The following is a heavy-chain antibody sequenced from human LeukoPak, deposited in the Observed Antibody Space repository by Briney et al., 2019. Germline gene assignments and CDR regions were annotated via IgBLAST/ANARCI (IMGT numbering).Heavy chain of an antibody. CDR1: GGTFSSYA. CDR2: IIPIFGTA. CDR3: ASAVGWYDGGYFDY. D-gene: IGHD6-19*01. J-gene: IGHJ4*02. V-gene: IGHV1-69*05. Sequence: SVKVSCKASGGTFSSYAISWVRQAPGQGLEWMGGIIPIFGTANYAQKFQGRVTITTDESTSTAYMELSSLRSEDTAVYYCASAVGWYDGGYFDYWGQGTLVTVSS.